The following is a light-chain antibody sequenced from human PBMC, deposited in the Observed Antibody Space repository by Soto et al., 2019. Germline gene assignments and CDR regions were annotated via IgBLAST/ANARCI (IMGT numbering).Light chain of an antibody. CDR3: QQYNSYTWT. CDR1: QSISSS. CDR2: KAS. J-gene: IGKJ2*02. Sequence: DIQMTQSPSTLSASVGDRVTITCRASQSISSSLAWYQQKPGKAPKLLIYKASNLESGVPSRFSGSGSGTEFTLTISSLQPDDFATYYCQQYNSYTWTFGQGTKLEIK. V-gene: IGKV1-5*03.